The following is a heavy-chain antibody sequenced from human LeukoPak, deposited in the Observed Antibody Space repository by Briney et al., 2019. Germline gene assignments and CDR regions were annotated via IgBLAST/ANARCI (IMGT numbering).Heavy chain of an antibody. CDR2: INQDGSEK. CDR3: ANPDYDSSTYVGDY. J-gene: IGHJ4*02. CDR1: GFSFSSHW. V-gene: IGHV3-7*01. D-gene: IGHD3-22*01. Sequence: PGGSLRLSCAASGFSFSSHWMSWVRQAPGKELEWVANINQDGSEKNNVDSVKGRFTISRDNAKNSLYLQMNSLRAEDTAVYYCANPDYDSSTYVGDYWGQGTLVTVSS.